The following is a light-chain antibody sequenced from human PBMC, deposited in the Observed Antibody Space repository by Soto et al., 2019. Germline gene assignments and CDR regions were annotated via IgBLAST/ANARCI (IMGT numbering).Light chain of an antibody. V-gene: IGKV1-39*01. CDR1: QTIASH. CDR2: AAS. CDR3: QQSDTFPLT. J-gene: IGKJ3*01. Sequence: DIEMTQSPSSLSASVGDRVTITCRASQTIASHLNWYQQKPGEAPKLLIYAASSLQSGVPSRFSGTSSGTTFTLIISSLQPEDFATYSCQQSDTFPLTFGPGTRVEIK.